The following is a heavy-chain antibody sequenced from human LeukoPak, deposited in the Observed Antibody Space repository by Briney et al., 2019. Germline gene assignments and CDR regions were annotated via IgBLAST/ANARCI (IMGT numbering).Heavy chain of an antibody. CDR1: GYTFTSYY. J-gene: IGHJ5*02. CDR2: INPSGCST. V-gene: IGHV1-46*01. D-gene: IGHD6-19*01. CDR3: ARRGWAVAGTWWFDP. Sequence: GSSVKVSCKASGYTFTSYYMHWVRQAPGQRLEWMGIINPSGCSTGYAQKFQGRVTMTRDTATSTVYMELSTLRSEHTAVYYCARRGWAVAGTWWFDPWGQGTLVTVSS.